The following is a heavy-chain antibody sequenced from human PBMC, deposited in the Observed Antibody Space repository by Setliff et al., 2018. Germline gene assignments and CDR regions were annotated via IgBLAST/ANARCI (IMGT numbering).Heavy chain of an antibody. D-gene: IGHD1-1*01. CDR1: GISITSGHY. V-gene: IGHV4-38-2*01. CDR3: ASPRRDDLDTPFDAFDL. J-gene: IGHJ3*01. CDR2: IYHRGRT. Sequence: PSETLSLTCDVSGISITSGHYWGWIRKPPGKGLEWVATIYHRGRTYYNPSLDSRVTISLDTSKNQYSLRLRSVTAADTAVYYCASPRRDDLDTPFDAFDLWGQGTKVTVSS.